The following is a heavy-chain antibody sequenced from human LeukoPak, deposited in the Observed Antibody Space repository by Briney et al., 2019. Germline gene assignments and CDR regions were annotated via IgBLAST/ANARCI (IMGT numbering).Heavy chain of an antibody. J-gene: IGHJ4*02. CDR2: ISWNSGHI. Sequence: GGSLRLSCAASGFTVSSNYMSWVRQAPGKGLEWVSGISWNSGHIGYADSVKGRFTISRDSAKNSLYLQMNSLRAEDTAFYYCARGLPGYCSGGSCYYDSWGQGTLVTVSS. V-gene: IGHV3-9*01. CDR1: GFTVSSNY. CDR3: ARGLPGYCSGGSCYYDS. D-gene: IGHD2-15*01.